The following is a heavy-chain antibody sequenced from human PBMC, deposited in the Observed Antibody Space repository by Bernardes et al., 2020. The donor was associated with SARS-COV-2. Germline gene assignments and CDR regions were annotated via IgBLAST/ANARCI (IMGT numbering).Heavy chain of an antibody. J-gene: IGHJ4*02. Sequence: GGSLRLSCAASGFTFSSYWMHWVRQAPGKGLMWVSRINGDGSRTTYAYSVKGRFTISRDNTKNTLYLQMNSLRAEDTAVYYCVRGPSDGHGRFEYWGQGTLGTVSS. CDR3: VRGPSDGHGRFEY. V-gene: IGHV3-74*01. CDR2: INGDGSRT. CDR1: GFTFSSYW.